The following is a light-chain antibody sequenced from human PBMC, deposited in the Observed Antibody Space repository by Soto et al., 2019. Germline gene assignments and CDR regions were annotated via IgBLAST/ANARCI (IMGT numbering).Light chain of an antibody. CDR2: AAS. J-gene: IGKJ4*01. V-gene: IGKV1-39*01. Sequence: DIPLTKSPSSLSASVGDRVTITCRASQSISSYLNWYQQKPGKAPKLLIYAASSLQSVVPSRFSGSGSWTDFTLTISSLQAEDCATYCCQQSYSTPLFGGGTKVDIK. CDR3: QQSYSTPL. CDR1: QSISSY.